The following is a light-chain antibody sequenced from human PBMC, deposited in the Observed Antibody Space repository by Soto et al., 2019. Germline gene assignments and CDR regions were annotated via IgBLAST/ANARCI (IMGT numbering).Light chain of an antibody. J-gene: IGLJ1*01. Sequence: QSALTQPPSASGTPGQRVTISCSGSSSNIGSNTVNWYQQLPGTAPKLLIYSNNQRPSGAPDRFSGSKSGTSASLAISGLQSEDEADYYCAAWDDSLSYVFGTGTKVTVL. CDR2: SNN. CDR1: SSNIGSNT. V-gene: IGLV1-44*01. CDR3: AAWDDSLSYV.